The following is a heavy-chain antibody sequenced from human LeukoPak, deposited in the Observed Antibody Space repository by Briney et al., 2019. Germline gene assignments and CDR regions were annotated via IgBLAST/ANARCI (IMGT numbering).Heavy chain of an antibody. V-gene: IGHV4-59*01. CDR3: ARKYNGYGGWIDY. CDR1: NDSINNYY. Sequence: PSETLSLTCTVSNDSINNYYWSWIRQPPGKGLEWIVYIYYSGNSKYNPSLKSRVTISLDTSKNQFSLKLSSVTAADTAVYYCARKYNGYGGWIDYWAQGTLVTVSS. CDR2: IYYSGNS. D-gene: IGHD5-12*01. J-gene: IGHJ4*02.